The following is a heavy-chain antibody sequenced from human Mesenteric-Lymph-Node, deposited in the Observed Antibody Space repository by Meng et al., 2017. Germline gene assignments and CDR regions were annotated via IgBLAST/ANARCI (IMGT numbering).Heavy chain of an antibody. D-gene: IGHD4-17*01. Sequence: SVKVSCKASGYTFTTYGITWVRQAPGQGLEWMGGIIPIFGTANYAQKFQGRVTITADESTSTAYMELSSLRSEDTAVYYCARALYGDSDYWGQGTLVTVSS. CDR3: ARALYGDSDY. CDR2: IIPIFGTA. V-gene: IGHV1-69*13. J-gene: IGHJ4*02. CDR1: GYTFTTYG.